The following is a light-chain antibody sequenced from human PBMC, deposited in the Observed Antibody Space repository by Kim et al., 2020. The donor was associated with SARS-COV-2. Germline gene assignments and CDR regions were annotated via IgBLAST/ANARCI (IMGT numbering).Light chain of an antibody. CDR3: SSYTSSTTRV. J-gene: IGLJ2*01. CDR1: SRDVGAYNY. V-gene: IGLV2-14*03. Sequence: QSALTQPASVSGSPGQSITISCTGTSRDVGAYNYVSWYQQHPGKAPKLIIYDVTYRPSGVSDRFSGSKAGNTASLTIFGLQAEDEADYCSSYTSSTTRVFGGGTQLTVL. CDR2: DVT.